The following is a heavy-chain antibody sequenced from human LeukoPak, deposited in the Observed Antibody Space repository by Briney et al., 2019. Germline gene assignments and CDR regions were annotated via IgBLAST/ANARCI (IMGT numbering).Heavy chain of an antibody. CDR3: ARDSAYYYDSSGHYSDAFDI. Sequence: SETLSLTCTVSGGSISSYYLSWVRQPAGKGLEWIGRIYTSGSTNYNPSLKSRVTMSVDTSKNQFSLKLSSVTAADTAVYYCARDSAYYYDSSGHYSDAFDIWGQGTMVTVSS. CDR1: GGSISSYY. CDR2: IYTSGST. V-gene: IGHV4-4*07. J-gene: IGHJ3*02. D-gene: IGHD3-22*01.